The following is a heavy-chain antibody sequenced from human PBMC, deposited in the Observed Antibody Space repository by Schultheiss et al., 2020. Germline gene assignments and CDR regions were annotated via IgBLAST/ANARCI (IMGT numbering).Heavy chain of an antibody. D-gene: IGHD3-10*01. CDR1: GYTFTSYY. CDR2: INPSGGST. J-gene: IGHJ6*02. V-gene: IGHV1-46*01. Sequence: ASVKVSCKASGYTFTSYYMHWVRQAPGQGLEWMGIINPSGGSTSYAQKFQGRVTMTRDTSTSTVYMELSSLRSEDTAVYYCARVVRGVRGVTPVVDGMDVWGQGTTVTVSS. CDR3: ARVVRGVRGVTPVVDGMDV.